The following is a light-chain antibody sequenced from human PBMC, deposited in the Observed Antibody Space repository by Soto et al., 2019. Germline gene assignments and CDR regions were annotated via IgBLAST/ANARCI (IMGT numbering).Light chain of an antibody. CDR2: WAS. J-gene: IGKJ2*01. Sequence: DIVMTQSPDSLAVSLGERATINSKSSQSVLYSSNNKNYLAWYQQKPGQPPKLLIYWASTRESGVPDRFSGSGSGTDFTLTISSLQAADVAVYYCQQYYSTPYTFGQGTKLEIK. V-gene: IGKV4-1*01. CDR1: QSVLYSSNNKNY. CDR3: QQYYSTPYT.